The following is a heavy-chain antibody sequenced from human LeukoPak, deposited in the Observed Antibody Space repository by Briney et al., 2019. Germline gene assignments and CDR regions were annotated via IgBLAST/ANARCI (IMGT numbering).Heavy chain of an antibody. CDR3: ARGGSGYALNWFDP. J-gene: IGHJ5*02. D-gene: IGHD5-12*01. V-gene: IGHV4-59*01. CDR1: GGSISSYY. Sequence: SETLSLTCTVSGGSISSYYWSWIRQPPGKGLEWIGHISYSGSSNYNPSLKSRVTISVDTSKNQFSLKLSSVTAADTAVYYCARGGSGYALNWFDPWGQGTLVTVSS. CDR2: ISYSGSS.